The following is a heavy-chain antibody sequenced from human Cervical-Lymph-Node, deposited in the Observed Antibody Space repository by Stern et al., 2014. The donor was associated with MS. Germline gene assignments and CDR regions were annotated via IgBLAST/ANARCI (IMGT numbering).Heavy chain of an antibody. CDR1: GYTFTGYY. CDR3: ARGPNFWSGYQDY. CDR2: INPGVPVT. Sequence: QVQLGQSGADVKKPWASVKGSCKASGYTFTGYYLHWGRQAPGQGLEWMGMINPGVPVTTYSQKFQGRLTITRDTSTSTVYMELNSLKSDDTAVYYCARGPNFWSGYQDYWGQGTLVTVSS. V-gene: IGHV1-46*01. J-gene: IGHJ4*02. D-gene: IGHD3-3*01.